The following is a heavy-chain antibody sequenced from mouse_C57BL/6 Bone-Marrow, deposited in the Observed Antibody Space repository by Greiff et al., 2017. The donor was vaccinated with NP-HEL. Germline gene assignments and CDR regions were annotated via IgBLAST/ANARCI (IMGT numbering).Heavy chain of an antibody. V-gene: IGHV1-39*01. J-gene: IGHJ1*03. D-gene: IGHD2-13*01. CDR2: INPNYGTT. CDR1: GYSFTDYN. CDR3: ERDNYDDSNWYFEV. Sequence: VQLQQSGPELVKPGASVKISCKASGYSFTDYNMNWVKQSHGKSLEWIGVINPNYGTTSYNQKFKGKATLTVDQSSSTASMQLNSLTSEDSAGYYCERDNYDDSNWYFEVWGTGTTVTVSS.